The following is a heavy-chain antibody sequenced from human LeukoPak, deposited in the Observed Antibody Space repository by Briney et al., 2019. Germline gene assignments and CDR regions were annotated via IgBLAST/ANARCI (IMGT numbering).Heavy chain of an antibody. D-gene: IGHD2-2*01. Sequence: PGTSLRLSCAASGFPFSDYGMYWVRQAPGKGLEWLAVISHDGSNKYYADSVKGRITISRDNSMNTLYLQMNSLRAEDTAVYYCAKDIESGPAANIDYWGQGTLVTVSS. CDR1: GFPFSDYG. J-gene: IGHJ4*02. CDR3: AKDIESGPAANIDY. CDR2: ISHDGSNK. V-gene: IGHV3-30*18.